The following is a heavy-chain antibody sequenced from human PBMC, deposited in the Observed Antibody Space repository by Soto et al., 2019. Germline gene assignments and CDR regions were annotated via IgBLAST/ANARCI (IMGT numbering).Heavy chain of an antibody. CDR1: GFTFSSYA. Sequence: EVQLLESGGGLVQPGGSLRLSCAASGFTFSSYAMSWVRQAPGKGLEWVSAISGSGGSTYYADSVKGRFTISRDNSKNTWYLQTSGLRAEDTAVYYCAEDHEYSRSWLSSHNWFDPWGQGTLVTVSS. CDR3: AEDHEYSRSWLSSHNWFDP. D-gene: IGHD6-13*01. J-gene: IGHJ5*02. CDR2: ISGSGGST. V-gene: IGHV3-23*01.